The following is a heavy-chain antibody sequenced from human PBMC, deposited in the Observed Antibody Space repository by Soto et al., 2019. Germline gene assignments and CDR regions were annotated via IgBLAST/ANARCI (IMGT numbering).Heavy chain of an antibody. CDR2: INPSGGSS. CDR1: GYTFTSYY. D-gene: IGHD1-26*01. Sequence: GASVKVSCKASGYTFTSYYMHWVRQAPGQGLEWMGIINPSGGSSSYAQKFQGRVTMTRDTSTSTVYMELSSLRSEDTAVYYCARDLTRWAWDYYYMDVWGKGTTVTVSS. CDR3: ARDLTRWAWDYYYMDV. V-gene: IGHV1-46*03. J-gene: IGHJ6*03.